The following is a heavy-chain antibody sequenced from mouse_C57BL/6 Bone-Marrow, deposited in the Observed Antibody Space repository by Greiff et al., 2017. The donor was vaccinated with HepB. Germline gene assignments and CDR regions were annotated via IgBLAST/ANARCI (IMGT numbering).Heavy chain of an antibody. CDR2: INYDGSST. V-gene: IGHV5-16*01. J-gene: IGHJ4*01. CDR3: ARDRGPYYSNYYAMDY. CDR1: GFTFSDYY. D-gene: IGHD2-5*01. Sequence: EVHLVESEGGLVQPGSSMKLSCTASGFTFSDYYMAWVRQVPEKGLEWVANINYDGSSTYYLDSLKSRFIISRDNAKNILYLQMSSLKSEDTATYYCARDRGPYYSNYYAMDYWGQGTSVTVSS.